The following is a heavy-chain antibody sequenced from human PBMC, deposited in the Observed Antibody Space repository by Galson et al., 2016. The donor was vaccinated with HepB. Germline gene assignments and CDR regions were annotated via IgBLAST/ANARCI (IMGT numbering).Heavy chain of an antibody. CDR1: GYSFITYA. D-gene: IGHD3-9*01. Sequence: SVKVSCKASGYSFITYAMHWVRQAPGQRLEWMGWINAGNGNTKYSQKFPGRVTITRDTSATTAYMELSSLRSEDTAVYYCARRHRGAYYDMLTGYYRGAFDIWGQGTMVTVSS. CDR2: INAGNGNT. J-gene: IGHJ3*02. CDR3: ARRHRGAYYDMLTGYYRGAFDI. V-gene: IGHV1-3*01.